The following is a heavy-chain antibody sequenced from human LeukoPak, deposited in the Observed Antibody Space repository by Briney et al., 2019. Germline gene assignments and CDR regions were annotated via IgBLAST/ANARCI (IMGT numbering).Heavy chain of an antibody. CDR3: ARDSYYDSSGYFDY. V-gene: IGHV3-21*01. CDR2: ISSSSSYI. J-gene: IGHJ4*02. D-gene: IGHD3-22*01. CDR1: GFSFSSYT. Sequence: GGSLRLSCAASGFSFSSYTMNWVRQAPGRGLEWVSSISSSSSYIYYADSVKGRFTISRDNAKNSLYLQMNSLRAEDTAVYYCARDSYYDSSGYFDYWGQGTLVTVSS.